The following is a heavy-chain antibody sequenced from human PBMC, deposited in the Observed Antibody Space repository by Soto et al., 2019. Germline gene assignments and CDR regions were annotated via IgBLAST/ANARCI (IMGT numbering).Heavy chain of an antibody. Sequence: QVQIQESGPGLVKPSGTLSLTCAVSGASITSPNWWSWVRQSPGKGLEWIGEIYHSGETNLNPSLKSRIMMSLDRSKNHISLTLNSVAAADTAVYYCASGGSGSGTGDFGYWGQGTLVTVSS. CDR2: IYHSGET. J-gene: IGHJ4*02. V-gene: IGHV4-4*02. D-gene: IGHD1-26*01. CDR3: ASGGSGSGTGDFGY. CDR1: GASITSPNW.